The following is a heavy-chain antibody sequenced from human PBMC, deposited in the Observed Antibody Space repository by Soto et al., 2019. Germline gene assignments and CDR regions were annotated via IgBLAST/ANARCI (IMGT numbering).Heavy chain of an antibody. J-gene: IGHJ4*02. CDR2: IYYSGST. CDR1: GGSISSGGYY. V-gene: IGHV4-31*03. Sequence: LSLTCTVSGGSISSGGYYWSWIRQHPGKGLEWIGYIYYSGSTYYNPSLKSRVTISVDTSKNQFSLKLSSVTAADTAVYYCARGKRDYYDSSGYYFDYWGQGTLVTVSS. D-gene: IGHD3-22*01. CDR3: ARGKRDYYDSSGYYFDY.